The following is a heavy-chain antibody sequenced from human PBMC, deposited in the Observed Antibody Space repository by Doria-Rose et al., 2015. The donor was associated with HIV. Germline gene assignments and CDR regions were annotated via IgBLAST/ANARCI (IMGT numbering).Heavy chain of an antibody. D-gene: IGHD3-10*01. J-gene: IGHJ4*02. CDR2: IYYSGST. CDR1: GGSISSGDYY. CDR3: ARADLWFGELSYFDC. V-gene: IGHV4-30-4*08. Sequence: QVQLQESGPGLVKASQTLSLTCTVSGGSISSGDYYWNWIRQPPGKGLEWIGHIYYSGSTYYNPSLKSRVTLSVGASRPRFSLSLGSVTAADTAVYYCARADLWFGELSYFDCWGQGTLVTVSS.